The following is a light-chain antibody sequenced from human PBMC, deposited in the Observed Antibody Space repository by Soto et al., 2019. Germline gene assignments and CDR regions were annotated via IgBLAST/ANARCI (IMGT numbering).Light chain of an antibody. V-gene: IGLV1-44*01. CDR1: SSNIGSNN. CDR3: AGWDARLNGAV. CDR2: STH. Sequence: QSVLTQPPSASGTPGQRVTISCTGTSSNIGSNNVNSYQQHPGTATNVLIYSTHHRPSAVADPFSGSKSGTSASLAISGLQSEDEGDYYCAGWDARLNGAVFGGGTKVTVL. J-gene: IGLJ2*01.